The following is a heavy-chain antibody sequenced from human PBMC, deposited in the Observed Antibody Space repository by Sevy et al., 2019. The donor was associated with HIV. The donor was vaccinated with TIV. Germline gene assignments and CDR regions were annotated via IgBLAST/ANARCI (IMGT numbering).Heavy chain of an antibody. V-gene: IGHV1-18*04. Sequence: ASVMVSCKASGYTFTSYGISWVRQAPGQGLEWMGWISAYNGNTNYAQKLQGRVTMTTDTSTSTAYMELRSLRSDDTAVYYCARDRAGIAVAGDYDAFDIWGQGTMVTVSS. CDR1: GYTFTSYG. CDR3: ARDRAGIAVAGDYDAFDI. CDR2: ISAYNGNT. J-gene: IGHJ3*02. D-gene: IGHD6-19*01.